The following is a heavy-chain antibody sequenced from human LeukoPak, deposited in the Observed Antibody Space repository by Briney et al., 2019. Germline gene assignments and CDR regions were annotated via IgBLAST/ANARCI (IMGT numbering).Heavy chain of an antibody. CDR1: GFTFSTYS. CDR2: ISFDGSDK. J-gene: IGHJ4*02. CDR3: ASQSDSYGLPSDH. Sequence: PGRSLRLSCAASGFTFSTYSMSWVRQAPGMGLQWVAVISFDGSDKYYRDSVKGRFTISRDNSRNTVYLQIDSVRIEDTAIYYCASQSDSYGLPSDHWGQGTLVSVSS. D-gene: IGHD5-18*01. V-gene: IGHV3-30*04.